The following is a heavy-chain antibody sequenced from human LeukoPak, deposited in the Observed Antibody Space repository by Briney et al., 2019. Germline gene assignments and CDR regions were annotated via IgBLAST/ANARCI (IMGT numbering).Heavy chain of an antibody. CDR1: GFSFSRYW. Sequence: PGGSLRLSCAASGFSFSRYWMHWVRQAPGEGLMWVSRINSDGSSTWYADSVKGRFTISRDHARNTLSLQMSSLGVEDTALYYCTRDQDGMGTTMDLWGQGTQVIVSS. D-gene: IGHD1-1*01. V-gene: IGHV3-74*01. J-gene: IGHJ4*02. CDR3: TRDQDGMGTTMDL. CDR2: INSDGSST.